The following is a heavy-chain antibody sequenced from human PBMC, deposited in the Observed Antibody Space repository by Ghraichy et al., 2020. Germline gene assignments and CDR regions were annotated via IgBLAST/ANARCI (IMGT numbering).Heavy chain of an antibody. Sequence: GESLNISCAASGFTFSSYSMNWVRQAPGKGLEWVSYISSSSTIYYADSVKGRFTISRDNAKNSLYLQMNSLRDEDTAVYYCARDSMWGSNYFDYWGQGTLVTVSS. D-gene: IGHD3-3*02. CDR1: GFTFSSYS. CDR3: ARDSMWGSNYFDY. V-gene: IGHV3-48*02. J-gene: IGHJ4*02. CDR2: ISSSSTI.